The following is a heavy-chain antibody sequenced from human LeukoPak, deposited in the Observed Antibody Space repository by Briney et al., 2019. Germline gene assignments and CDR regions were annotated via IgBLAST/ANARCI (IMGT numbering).Heavy chain of an antibody. CDR1: GFTFSSYA. CDR3: AKLWAMDQDLGGY. CDR2: ISGSGGST. Sequence: PGGSLRLSCAASGFTFSSYAMSWVHQAPGKGLEWVSAISGSGGSTYYADSVKGRFTISRDNSRNTLYLQMNSLRAEDTAVYYCAKLWAMDQDLGGYWRQGTLVTVSS. J-gene: IGHJ4*02. V-gene: IGHV3-23*01. D-gene: IGHD5-18*01.